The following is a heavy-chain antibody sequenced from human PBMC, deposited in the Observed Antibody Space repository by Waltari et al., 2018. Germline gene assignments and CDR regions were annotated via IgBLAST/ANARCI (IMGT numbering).Heavy chain of an antibody. CDR2: INPNSGGT. D-gene: IGHD3-22*01. Sequence: QVQLVQSGAEVKKPGASVKVSCKASGYTFTGYYMHWVRQAPGQGLEWMGWINPNSGGTNYAQKFQGRVTMTRDTSISTAYMELSRLGSDDTAVYYCARDLGTMIVVVYYFDYWGHGTLVTVSS. CDR1: GYTFTGYY. J-gene: IGHJ4*01. CDR3: ARDLGTMIVVVYYFDY. V-gene: IGHV1-2*02.